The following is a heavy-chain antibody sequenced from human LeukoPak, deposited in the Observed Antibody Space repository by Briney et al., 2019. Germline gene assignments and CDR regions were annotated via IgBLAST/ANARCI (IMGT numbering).Heavy chain of an antibody. V-gene: IGHV5-51*01. Sequence: GESLKISCKGSGYSFTSYWIGWVRQMPGEGLEWMGIIYPGDSDTRYSPSFQGQVTISADKSISTAYLQWSSLKASDTAMYYCARRESSSWYGDFYYYYGMDVWGQGTTVTVSS. CDR2: IYPGDSDT. CDR1: GYSFTSYW. J-gene: IGHJ6*02. D-gene: IGHD6-13*01. CDR3: ARRESSSWYGDFYYYYGMDV.